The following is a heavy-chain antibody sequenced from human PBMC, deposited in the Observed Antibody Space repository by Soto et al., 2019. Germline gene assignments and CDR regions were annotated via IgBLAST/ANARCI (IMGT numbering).Heavy chain of an antibody. Sequence: LSLTCTVSGGSISSGDYYWSWIRQPPGKGLEWIGYIYYSGSTYYNPSLKSRVTISVDTSKNQFSLKLSSVTAADTAVYYCARDPIVGAKFDYWGQGTLVTVSS. V-gene: IGHV4-30-4*01. CDR3: ARDPIVGAKFDY. J-gene: IGHJ4*02. CDR2: IYYSGST. D-gene: IGHD1-26*01. CDR1: GGSISSGDYY.